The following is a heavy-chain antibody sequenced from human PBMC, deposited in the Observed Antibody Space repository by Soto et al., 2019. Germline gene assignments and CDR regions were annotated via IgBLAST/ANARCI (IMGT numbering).Heavy chain of an antibody. CDR2: IIPILGIA. CDR3: ARPNCGGDCYRDAFDI. J-gene: IGHJ3*02. D-gene: IGHD2-21*02. CDR1: GGTFSSYT. V-gene: IGHV1-69*02. Sequence: QVQLVQSGAEVKKPGSSVKVSCKASGGTFSSYTISWVRQAPGQGLEWMGRIIPILGIANYAQKFQGRVTITADKSTSTAYMELSSLRSEDTAVYYCARPNCGGDCYRDAFDIWGQGTMVTVSS.